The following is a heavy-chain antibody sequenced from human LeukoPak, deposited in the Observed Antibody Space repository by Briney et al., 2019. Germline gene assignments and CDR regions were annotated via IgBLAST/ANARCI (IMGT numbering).Heavy chain of an antibody. J-gene: IGHJ4*02. Sequence: SEALSLTCTVSGGSISSYYWSWIRQPPGKGREWIGYIYYSGSTYYNPSLKSRVTISVDTSKNQFSLKLSSVTAADTAVYYCARLFRVAYGSGSYWGQGTLVIVSS. CDR1: GGSISSYY. D-gene: IGHD3-10*01. V-gene: IGHV4-59*04. CDR2: IYYSGST. CDR3: ARLFRVAYGSGSY.